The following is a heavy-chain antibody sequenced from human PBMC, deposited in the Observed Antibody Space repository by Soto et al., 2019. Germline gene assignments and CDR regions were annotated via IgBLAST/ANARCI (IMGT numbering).Heavy chain of an antibody. V-gene: IGHV1-69*02. CDR2: IIPILGIA. J-gene: IGHJ3*01. D-gene: IGHD2-15*01. Sequence: ASVKVSCKASGGTFSSYTISWVRQAPGQGLEWMGRIIPILGIANYAQKFQGQVTISADKSISTAYLQWSSLKASDTAMYYCARRYCSGGSCYSLNWGQGTMVTVSS. CDR1: GGTFSSYT. CDR3: ARRYCSGGSCYSLN.